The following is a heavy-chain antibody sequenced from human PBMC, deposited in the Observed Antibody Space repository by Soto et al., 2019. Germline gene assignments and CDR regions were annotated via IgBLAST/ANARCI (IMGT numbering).Heavy chain of an antibody. V-gene: IGHV3-53*01. CDR2: IYSGGST. D-gene: IGHD6-19*01. J-gene: IGHJ4*02. CDR3: AKTPRQWLVYFDY. CDR1: GFTVSSNY. Sequence: GSLRLSCAASGFTVSSNYMSWVRQAPGKGLEWVSVIYSGGSTYYADSVKGRLTISRDNSKDTLHLQMNSLRAEDTAVYYCAKTPRQWLVYFDYWGQGP.